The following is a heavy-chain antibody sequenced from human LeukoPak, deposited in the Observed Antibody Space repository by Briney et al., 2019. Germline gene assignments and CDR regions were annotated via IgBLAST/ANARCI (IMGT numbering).Heavy chain of an antibody. J-gene: IGHJ4*02. D-gene: IGHD6-19*01. Sequence: GGSLRLSCTASGFTFGDYAMSWVRQAPGKGLEWVGFIRSKAYGGTTEYAASVKGRFTISRDDSKSIAHLQMNSLKTEDTAVYYCTRDRRSSGWYSLYYFDYWGQGTLVTVSS. V-gene: IGHV3-49*04. CDR3: TRDRRSSGWYSLYYFDY. CDR1: GFTFGDYA. CDR2: IRSKAYGGTT.